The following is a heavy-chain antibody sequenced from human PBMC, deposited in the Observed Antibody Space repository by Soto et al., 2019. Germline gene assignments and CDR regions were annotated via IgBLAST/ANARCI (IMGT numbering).Heavy chain of an antibody. CDR3: ATTGCLDRDFNY. CDR1: GGTFSSDS. CDR2: IIPMFDKP. V-gene: IGHV1-69*12. J-gene: IGHJ4*02. Sequence: QVQLVQSGAEVKKPGSSVKVSCKASGGTFSSDSFSWGRQAPGQGLEWMGGIIPMFDKPIYAQKFQDRGTMNAEDTTTTDNMQLSSLRSGDTAGYYYATTGCLDRDFNYWGQGTLVTVSS.